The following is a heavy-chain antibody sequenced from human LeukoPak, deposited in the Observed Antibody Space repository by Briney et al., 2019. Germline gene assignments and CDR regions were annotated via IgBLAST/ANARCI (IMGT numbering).Heavy chain of an antibody. CDR3: ARLKGGTGFDY. Sequence: SETLSLTCAVSGGSITTTDFDWAWIRQPPGQGFEWIATISSSGKAYYYPSLMSRVTISVDTSKNQFSLVVNSVTAGDTGLFYCARLKGGTGFDYWGRGILVIVS. D-gene: IGHD2-15*01. CDR2: ISSSGKA. J-gene: IGHJ4*02. V-gene: IGHV4-39*01. CDR1: GGSITTTDFD.